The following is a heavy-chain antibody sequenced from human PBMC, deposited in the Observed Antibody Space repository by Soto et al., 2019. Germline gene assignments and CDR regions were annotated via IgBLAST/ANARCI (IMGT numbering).Heavy chain of an antibody. CDR1: GYTFTGYY. D-gene: IGHD3-22*01. V-gene: IGHV1-2*04. Sequence: ASVKVACKTSGYTFTGYYMHWVRQAHGQGLEWMGWINPNSGGTNYAQKFQGWVTMTRDTSISTAYMELSRLRSDDTAVYYCARAKREYYDSSGYSFYYYGMDVWGQGTTVTVSS. CDR3: ARAKREYYDSSGYSFYYYGMDV. J-gene: IGHJ6*02. CDR2: INPNSGGT.